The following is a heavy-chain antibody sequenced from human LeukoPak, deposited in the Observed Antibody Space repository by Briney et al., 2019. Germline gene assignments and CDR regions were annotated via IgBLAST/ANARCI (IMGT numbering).Heavy chain of an antibody. CDR2: IRSKAYGGTT. CDR1: GFTFGDYA. D-gene: IGHD2-2*01. V-gene: IGHV3-49*04. Sequence: GGSLRLSCTASGFTFGDYAMSWVRQAPGKGLEWVGFIRSKAYGGTTEYAASVKGRFTITRDDSKSIAYLQMNSLKTEDTAVYYCTRDPNIVVVPAATQTSDYYYYYYMDVWGKGTTVTVSS. CDR3: TRDPNIVVVPAATQTSDYYYYYYMDV. J-gene: IGHJ6*03.